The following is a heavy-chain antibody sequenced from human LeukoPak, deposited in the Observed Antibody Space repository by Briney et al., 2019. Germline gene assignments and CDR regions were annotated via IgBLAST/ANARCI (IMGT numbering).Heavy chain of an antibody. Sequence: RSSETLSLTCAVYGGSFSGYYWSWIRQPPGKGLEWIGEINHSGSTNYNPSLKSRVTISVDKSKNQFSLKLSSVTAADTAVYYCARGPTYYYDSSGLAYFDYWGQGTLVTVSS. J-gene: IGHJ4*02. D-gene: IGHD3-22*01. CDR3: ARGPTYYYDSSGLAYFDY. CDR2: INHSGST. CDR1: GGSFSGYY. V-gene: IGHV4-34*01.